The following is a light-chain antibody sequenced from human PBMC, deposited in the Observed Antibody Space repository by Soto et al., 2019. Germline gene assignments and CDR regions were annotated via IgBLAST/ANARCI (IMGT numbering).Light chain of an antibody. CDR2: EVS. V-gene: IGLV2-14*01. J-gene: IGLJ1*01. CDR1: SSDVGGYNY. CDR3: SSYTSSSTLVV. Sequence: QSALTQPASVSGSPGQSITISCTGTSSDVGGYNYVSWYQQHPGKAPKLMIYEVSNRPSGVSNRFSGSNSGNTASLTISGLQAEDESDYYCSSYTSSSTLVVFGTGTKVTVL.